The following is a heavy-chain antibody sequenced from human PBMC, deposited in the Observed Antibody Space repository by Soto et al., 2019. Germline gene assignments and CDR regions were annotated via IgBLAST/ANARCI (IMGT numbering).Heavy chain of an antibody. CDR2: INAGNGNT. CDR3: ASASMIVVRGWLDP. V-gene: IGHV1-3*01. J-gene: IGHJ5*02. Sequence: QVQLVQSGAEVKKPGASVKVSCKASGYTFTSYAMHWVRQAPGQRLEWMGWINAGNGNTKYSQKFQGRVTIPRDTTASTAYMELSGLRSEDTAVYYCASASMIVVRGWLDPWGQGTLVTVSS. CDR1: GYTFTSYA. D-gene: IGHD3-22*01.